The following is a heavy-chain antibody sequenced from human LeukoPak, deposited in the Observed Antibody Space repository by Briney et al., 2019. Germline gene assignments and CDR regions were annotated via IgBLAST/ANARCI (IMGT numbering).Heavy chain of an antibody. CDR2: INHSGST. CDR1: GGSIGTYY. D-gene: IGHD6-13*01. J-gene: IGHJ6*02. CDR3: ARDPRIAAAGTYYYYGMDV. V-gene: IGHV4-34*01. Sequence: SETLSLTCTVSGGSIGTYYWSWIRQPPGKGLEWIGEINHSGSTNYNPSLKSRVTISVDTSKNQFSLKLSSVTAADTAVYYCARDPRIAAAGTYYYYGMDVWGQGTTVTVSS.